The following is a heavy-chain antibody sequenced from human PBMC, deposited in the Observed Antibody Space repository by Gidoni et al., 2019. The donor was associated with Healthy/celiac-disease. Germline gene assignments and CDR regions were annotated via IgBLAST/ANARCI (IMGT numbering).Heavy chain of an antibody. D-gene: IGHD6-13*01. V-gene: IGHV3-33*01. CDR3: ARDRYGIAAAGRYYFDY. CDR2: IWYDGSNK. J-gene: IGHJ4*02. Sequence: QVQLVESGGGVVQPGRSLRLSCAASGFTFSSYGMHWVRQAPGKGLEWVAVIWYDGSNKYYADSVKGRFTISRDNSKNTLYLQMNSLRAEDTAVYYCARDRYGIAAAGRYYFDYWGQGTLVTVSS. CDR1: GFTFSSYG.